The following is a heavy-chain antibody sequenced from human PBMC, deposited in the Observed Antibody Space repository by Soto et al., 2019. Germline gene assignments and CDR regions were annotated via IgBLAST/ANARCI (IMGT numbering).Heavy chain of an antibody. V-gene: IGHV3-15*07. D-gene: IGHD3-10*01. J-gene: IGHJ6*02. Sequence: EVQLVESGGGFVKPGGSLRLSCAASGLTFSNTWLNWVRQGPVRGLEWVGRIKSNPDGGTTDYAAPVKGRFTISRDDSKNTMYLEMDSLKTEDTVVYYCTRLYGVWGQGTTVTVSS. CDR3: TRLYGV. CDR1: GLTFSNTW. CDR2: IKSNPDGGTT.